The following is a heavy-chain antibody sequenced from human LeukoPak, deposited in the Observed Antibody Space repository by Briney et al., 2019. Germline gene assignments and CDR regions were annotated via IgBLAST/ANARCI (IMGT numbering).Heavy chain of an antibody. D-gene: IGHD3-10*01. CDR3: ARAPMVRGVIVNWFDP. CDR2: MNPSSGNT. Sequence: ASVRVSCKASGYTFTIYDINWVPQATGQGLEWMGWMNPSSGNTGYAQKFQGRVTMTRNTSISTAYMELSSLRSEDTAVYYCARAPMVRGVIVNWFDPWGQGTLVTVSS. CDR1: GYTFTIYD. V-gene: IGHV1-8*01. J-gene: IGHJ5*02.